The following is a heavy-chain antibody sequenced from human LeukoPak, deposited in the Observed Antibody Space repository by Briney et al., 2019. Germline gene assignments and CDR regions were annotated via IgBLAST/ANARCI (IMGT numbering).Heavy chain of an antibody. J-gene: IGHJ4*02. Sequence: GGSLRLSCAASGFTFSSYGMSWVRQAPGKGLEWVSAISGSGGSTYYADSVKGRFTISRDNSKNTLYLQMNSLRAEDTAVYYCARDERSIQFNYWGQGTLVTVSS. D-gene: IGHD2-21*01. CDR2: ISGSGGST. V-gene: IGHV3-23*01. CDR3: ARDERSIQFNY. CDR1: GFTFSSYG.